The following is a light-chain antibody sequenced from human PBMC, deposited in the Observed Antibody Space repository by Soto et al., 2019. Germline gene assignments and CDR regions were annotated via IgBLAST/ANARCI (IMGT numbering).Light chain of an antibody. J-gene: IGLJ1*01. CDR3: SSYTSSSTQV. CDR2: DVS. CDR1: SSDVGGYTY. V-gene: IGLV2-14*01. Sequence: QSVLTQPASVSGSPGQSITISCTGTSSDVGGYTYVSWYQQHPGKAPKLMIYDVSNRPSGVSNRFSGSKSGNTASLTISGLQAEDEADYSCSSYTSSSTQVFGTGTQLTVL.